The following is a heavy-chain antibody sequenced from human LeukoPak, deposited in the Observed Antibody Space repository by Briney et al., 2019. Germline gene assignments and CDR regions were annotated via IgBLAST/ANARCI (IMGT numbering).Heavy chain of an antibody. Sequence: GESLKISCKGSGYSFTSYWISWVRQMPGKGLEWMGRIDPSDSYTNYSPSFQGHVTISADKSISTAYLQWSSLKASDTAMYYCASYCSGTNCSNFDYWGQGTLVTVPS. CDR1: GYSFTSYW. D-gene: IGHD2-15*01. J-gene: IGHJ4*02. CDR2: IDPSDSYT. V-gene: IGHV5-10-1*01. CDR3: ASYCSGTNCSNFDY.